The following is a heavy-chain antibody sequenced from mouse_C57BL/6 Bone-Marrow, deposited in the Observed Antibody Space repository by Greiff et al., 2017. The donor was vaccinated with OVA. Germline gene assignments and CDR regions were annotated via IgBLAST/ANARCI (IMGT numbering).Heavy chain of an antibody. CDR2: ISSGSSTI. CDR1: GFTFSDYG. D-gene: IGHD1-1*01. J-gene: IGHJ3*01. V-gene: IGHV5-17*01. CDR3: ARNYYGSSSPFAY. Sequence: EVQVVESGGGLVKPGGSLKLSCAASGFTFSDYGMHWVRQAPGKGLEWVAYISSGSSTIYYADTVKGRFTISRDNAKNTLFLQMTSLRSEDTAMYYCARNYYGSSSPFAYWGQGTLVTVSA.